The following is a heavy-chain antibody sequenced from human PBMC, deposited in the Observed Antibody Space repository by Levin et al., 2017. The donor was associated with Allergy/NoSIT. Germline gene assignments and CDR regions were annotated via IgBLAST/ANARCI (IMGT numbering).Heavy chain of an antibody. CDR2: ISGSGGST. Sequence: GGSLRLSCAASGFTFSSYAMSWVRQAPGKGLEWVSAISGSGGSTYYADSVKGRFTISRDNSKNTLYLQMNSLRAEDTAVYYCAKDQKSGYTYYYDSSGPELFDYWGQGTLVTVSS. V-gene: IGHV3-23*01. J-gene: IGHJ4*02. CDR3: AKDQKSGYTYYYDSSGPELFDY. CDR1: GFTFSSYA. D-gene: IGHD3-22*01.